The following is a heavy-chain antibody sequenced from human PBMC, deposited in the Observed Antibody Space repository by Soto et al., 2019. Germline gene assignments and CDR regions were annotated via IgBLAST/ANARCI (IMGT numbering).Heavy chain of an antibody. CDR3: AGVESGWTQIDY. CDR1: GGSISSYY. V-gene: IGHV4-59*01. Sequence: SETLSLTCTVSGGSISSYYWSWIRQPPGKGLEWIGYIYYSGSTNYNPSLKSRVTISVDTSKNQFSLKLSSVTAADTAVYYCAGVESGWTQIDYWGQGTLVTVSS. CDR2: IYYSGST. D-gene: IGHD6-19*01. J-gene: IGHJ4*02.